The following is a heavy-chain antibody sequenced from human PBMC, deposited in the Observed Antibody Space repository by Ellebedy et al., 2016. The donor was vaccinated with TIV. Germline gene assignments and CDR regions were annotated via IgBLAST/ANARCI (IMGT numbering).Heavy chain of an antibody. CDR1: GFTFTSYA. CDR3: AKDPWGGYDRLGYFDY. CDR2: ISGSGGDT. D-gene: IGHD5-12*01. Sequence: GESLKISXAASGFTFTSYAMSWVRQAPGKGLEWVSAISGSGGDTYYADSVKGRFTISRDNSKNTLYLQMNSLRAEDTAVYYCAKDPWGGYDRLGYFDYWGQGTLVTVSS. J-gene: IGHJ4*02. V-gene: IGHV3-23*01.